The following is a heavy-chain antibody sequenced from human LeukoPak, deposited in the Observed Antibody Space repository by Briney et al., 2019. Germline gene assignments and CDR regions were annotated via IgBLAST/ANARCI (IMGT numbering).Heavy chain of an antibody. CDR3: VKGPRPDITVAHTAEK. J-gene: IGHJ4*02. CDR1: GFTFINFA. D-gene: IGHD6-19*01. CDR2: ITGRGDST. V-gene: IGHV3-23*01. Sequence: PGGSLRLSCSASGFTFINFAMSWVRQVPGRGLEWVASITGRGDSTFVADSVKGRVSISRDNSKNSLFLQMNSVRAEDTAAYYCVKGPRPDITVAHTAEKWGQGTLVTVSS.